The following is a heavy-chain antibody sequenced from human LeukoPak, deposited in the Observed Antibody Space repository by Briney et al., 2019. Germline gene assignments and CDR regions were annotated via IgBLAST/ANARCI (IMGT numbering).Heavy chain of an antibody. CDR2: ISGGSEDT. Sequence: GGSLRLSCTASGFTFGSYAMIWVRQAPGKGLEWVSSISGGSEDTYYADSVKGRFTISRDNSKSKLNLQLNSLRAEDTAVYYCARTIAQYSNSWLYFYYGLDVWGQGTTVTVSS. CDR1: GFTFGSYA. J-gene: IGHJ6*02. V-gene: IGHV3-23*01. D-gene: IGHD6-13*01. CDR3: ARTIAQYSNSWLYFYYGLDV.